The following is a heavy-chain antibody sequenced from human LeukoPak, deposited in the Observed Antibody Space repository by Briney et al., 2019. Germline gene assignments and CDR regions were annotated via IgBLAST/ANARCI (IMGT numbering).Heavy chain of an antibody. J-gene: IGHJ4*02. Sequence: GASVTVSCKASGYTFTGYYMHWVRQAPGQGLEWMGWINPNSGGTNYAQKFQGWVTMTRDTSISTAYMELSRVRSDDTAVYYCARDSYGSGSYYGYWGQGTLVTVSS. V-gene: IGHV1-2*04. CDR1: GYTFTGYY. CDR3: ARDSYGSGSYYGY. D-gene: IGHD3-10*01. CDR2: INPNSGGT.